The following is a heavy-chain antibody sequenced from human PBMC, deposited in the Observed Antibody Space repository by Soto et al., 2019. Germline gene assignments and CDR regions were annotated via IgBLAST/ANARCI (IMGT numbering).Heavy chain of an antibody. J-gene: IGHJ4*02. CDR1: GFTFDDYA. Sequence: EVQLVESGGGLVQPGRSLRLSCAASGFTFDDYATHWVRQAPGKGLEWVSGISWNSGSIGYADSVKGRFTISRDNAKNSLYLQMNSLRAEDTALYYCAKDIDSSSWYLDYWGQGTLVTVSS. D-gene: IGHD6-13*01. V-gene: IGHV3-9*01. CDR2: ISWNSGSI. CDR3: AKDIDSSSWYLDY.